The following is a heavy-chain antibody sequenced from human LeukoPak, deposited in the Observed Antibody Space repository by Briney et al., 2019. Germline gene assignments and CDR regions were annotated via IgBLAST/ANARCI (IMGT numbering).Heavy chain of an antibody. CDR2: IVVGSGNT. V-gene: IGHV1-58*01. CDR3: AAEGRNDYYGSGDRDIGHY. D-gene: IGHD3-10*01. J-gene: IGHJ4*02. Sequence: ASVKVSCKASGFTFTSSAVQWVRQACGQRLEWIGWIVVGSGNTNYAQKFQERVTITRDMSTSTAYMELSSLRSEDTAVYYCAAEGRNDYYGSGDRDIGHYWGQGTLVTVSS. CDR1: GFTFTSSA.